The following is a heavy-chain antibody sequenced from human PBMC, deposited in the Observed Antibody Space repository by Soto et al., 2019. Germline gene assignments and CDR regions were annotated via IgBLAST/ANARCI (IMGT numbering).Heavy chain of an antibody. CDR2: VNTGYGNT. Sequence: QVQLVQSGAEVKEPGASVKVSCRASGYTFTTYGMHWVRQAPGQRLEWMGWVNTGYGNTAYSQKFQGRVTITRDTSASTGYMEVSSLSSEDMAVYYCAVGPASGEFDYWGQGTLVTVSS. J-gene: IGHJ4*02. D-gene: IGHD3-3*01. CDR3: AVGPASGEFDY. CDR1: GYTFTTYG. V-gene: IGHV1-3*04.